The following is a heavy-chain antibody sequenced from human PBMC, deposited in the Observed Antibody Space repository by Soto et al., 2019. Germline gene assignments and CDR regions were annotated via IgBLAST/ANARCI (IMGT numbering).Heavy chain of an antibody. V-gene: IGHV4-59*13. J-gene: IGHJ5*02. Sequence: SESLSLNGTISGGSCRTKYWSWIRQAPGKGLEWIGYTYHTGITKYNPSLKNRATISVDTSKNQFSLTLNSAAAADTAVYYCATDSAGRGPFDPWGQGILVTVSS. D-gene: IGHD3-10*01. CDR1: GGSCRTKY. CDR3: ATDSAGRGPFDP. CDR2: TYHTGIT.